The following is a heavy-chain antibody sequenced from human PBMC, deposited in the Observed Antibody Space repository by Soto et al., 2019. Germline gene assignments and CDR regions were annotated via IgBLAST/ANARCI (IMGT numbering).Heavy chain of an antibody. D-gene: IGHD3-22*01. CDR2: IGGSGDST. V-gene: IGHV3-23*01. Sequence: ESLSLSCAASGFSFSNYAMSWVRQAPGKGLDWVSNIGGSGDSTEYADSVKGRFTISRDTSKNRLYLQMNSLRAGDSAIFYCTKGMRITMRVVVSYPFDYWGQGPLVTVSS. CDR1: GFSFSNYA. CDR3: TKGMRITMRVVVSYPFDY. J-gene: IGHJ4*02.